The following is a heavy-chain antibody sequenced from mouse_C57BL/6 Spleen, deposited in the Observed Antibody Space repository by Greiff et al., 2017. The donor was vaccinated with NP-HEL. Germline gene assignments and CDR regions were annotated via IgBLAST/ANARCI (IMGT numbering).Heavy chain of an antibody. J-gene: IGHJ1*03. V-gene: IGHV3-6*01. CDR2: ISYDGSN. CDR1: GYSITSGYY. D-gene: IGHD4-1*01. Sequence: EVQLQQSGPGLVKPSQSLSLTCSVTGYSITSGYYWNWIRQFPGNKLEWMGYISYDGSNNYIPSLKNRISITRDTSKNQFFLKLNSVTTEDTATYYCAREANWGYFDVWGTGTTVTVSS. CDR3: AREANWGYFDV.